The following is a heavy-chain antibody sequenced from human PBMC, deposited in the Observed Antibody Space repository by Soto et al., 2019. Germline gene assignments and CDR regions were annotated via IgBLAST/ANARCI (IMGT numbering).Heavy chain of an antibody. CDR2: IYYSGST. J-gene: IGHJ5*02. Sequence: QVQLQESGPGLVKPSQTLSLTCTVSGGSISSGGYYWSWIRQHPGKGLEWIGYIYYSGSTYYNPSLKSRVTISVDTSKNQFSLKLSSVTAADRAVYYCARAEDYGDGLVEGVGGNFDPWGQGTLVTVSS. D-gene: IGHD4-17*01. CDR3: ARAEDYGDGLVEGVGGNFDP. CDR1: GGSISSGGYY. V-gene: IGHV4-31*03.